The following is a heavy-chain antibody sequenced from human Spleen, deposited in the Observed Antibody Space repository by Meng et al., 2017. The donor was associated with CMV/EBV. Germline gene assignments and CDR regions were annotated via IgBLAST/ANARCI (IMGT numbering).Heavy chain of an antibody. CDR2: ISSDGSNK. V-gene: IGHV3-30-3*01. J-gene: IGHJ3*02. D-gene: IGHD6-13*01. CDR1: GFSFSTYP. Sequence: GESLKISCAASGFSFSTYPMHWVRQAPGKGLEWVAFISSDGSNKQYADSVKGRFTISRDNSKNTLYLQMNSLRAEDTAVYYCNPAAGNLAFDIWGQGTMVTVSS. CDR3: NPAAGNLAFDI.